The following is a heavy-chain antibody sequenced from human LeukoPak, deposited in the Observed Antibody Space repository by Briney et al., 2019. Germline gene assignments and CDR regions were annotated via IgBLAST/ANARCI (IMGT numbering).Heavy chain of an antibody. CDR1: GFTLSSYA. V-gene: IGHV3-23*01. D-gene: IGHD3-22*01. J-gene: IGHJ4*02. CDR3: AKESYYYDSSDY. CDR2: ISGSGGST. Sequence: GGSLRLSCAASGFTLSSYAMSWVRQAPGKGLEWVSAISGSGGSTYYADSVKGRFTISRDNSKNTLYLQMSSLRAEDTAVYYCAKESYYYDSSDYWGQGTLVTVSS.